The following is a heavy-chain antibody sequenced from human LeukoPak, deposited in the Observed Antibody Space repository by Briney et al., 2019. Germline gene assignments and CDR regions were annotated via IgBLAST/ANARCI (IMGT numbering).Heavy chain of an antibody. D-gene: IGHD3-10*01. Sequence: TGGSLRLSCAASGFTFSSYSMNWVRQAPGKGPEWVSSISSSSSYIYYADSVKGRFTISRDNAKNSLYLQMNSLRAEDTAVYYCARDRGSGSFDYWGQGTLVTVSS. CDR3: ARDRGSGSFDY. CDR2: ISSSSSYI. CDR1: GFTFSSYS. J-gene: IGHJ4*02. V-gene: IGHV3-21*01.